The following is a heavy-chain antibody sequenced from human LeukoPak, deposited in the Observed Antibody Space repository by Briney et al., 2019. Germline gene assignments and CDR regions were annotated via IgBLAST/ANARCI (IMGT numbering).Heavy chain of an antibody. Sequence: TGGSLRLSCAASGFTFSSYAMHWVRQAPGKGLEWVAVISYDGSNKYYADSVKGRFTISRDNSKNTLYLQMNSLRAEDTAVYYCASLGGSSALRPYYYYYYYGMDVWGQGTTVTVSS. D-gene: IGHD6-6*01. CDR2: ISYDGSNK. J-gene: IGHJ6*02. V-gene: IGHV3-30-3*01. CDR3: ASLGGSSALRPYYYYYYYGMDV. CDR1: GFTFSSYA.